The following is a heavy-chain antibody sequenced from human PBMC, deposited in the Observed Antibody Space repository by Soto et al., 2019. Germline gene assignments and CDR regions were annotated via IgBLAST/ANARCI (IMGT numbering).Heavy chain of an antibody. V-gene: IGHV4-59*01. CDR3: AREIRPGTYRGFDS. CDR1: GGSISNSY. D-gene: IGHD2-21*01. Sequence: SETLSLTCTVSGGSISNSYWTWIRQPPGKGLEWIGYVFHTGTTNYNPSLKSRVTMSVDTSKNHFSLKLSSVTAADTAVYYCAREIRPGTYRGFDSWGQGTPVTVSS. CDR2: VFHTGTT. J-gene: IGHJ4*02.